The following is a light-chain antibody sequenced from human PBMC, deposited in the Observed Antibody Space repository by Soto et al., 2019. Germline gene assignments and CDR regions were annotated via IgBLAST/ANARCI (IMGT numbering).Light chain of an antibody. Sequence: QSVLTQPASVSGSPGQSITISCTGTSSDVGGYNYVSWYQQHPGKAPKLMIYEVSNRPSGVSNRFSGSKSGNTASLTISGLQAVDEADYYCTSYTSISLYVFGTGTMLTVL. CDR3: TSYTSISLYV. J-gene: IGLJ1*01. CDR2: EVS. V-gene: IGLV2-14*01. CDR1: SSDVGGYNY.